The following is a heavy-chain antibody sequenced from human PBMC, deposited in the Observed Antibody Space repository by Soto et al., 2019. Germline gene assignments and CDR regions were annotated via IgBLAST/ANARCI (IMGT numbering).Heavy chain of an antibody. CDR1: GYTFTTHG. V-gene: IGHV1-18*01. Sequence: QVQLVQSGAEVKKPGASVKVPCKASGYTFTTHGISWVRQAPGQGLEWMGWVSGDNGHTNYAQSLQGRVTMTTDTSTNTAYMELRSLRSDDTAVYYCARDLGYSRSGTCYREWFDPWGQGTLVTVSS. D-gene: IGHD1-26*01. J-gene: IGHJ5*02. CDR3: ARDLGYSRSGTCYREWFDP. CDR2: VSGDNGHT.